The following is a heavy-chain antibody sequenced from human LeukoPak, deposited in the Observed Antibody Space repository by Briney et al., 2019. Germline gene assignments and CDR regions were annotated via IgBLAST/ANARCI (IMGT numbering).Heavy chain of an antibody. V-gene: IGHV3-48*03. CDR2: ISSSGSTI. CDR3: ARGRDTYLPLLGWFDP. J-gene: IGHJ5*02. D-gene: IGHD2-21*02. CDR1: GFTFSSYE. Sequence: PGGSLRLSCAASGFTFSSYEMYWVRQAPGKGLEWVSYISSSGSTIYYADSVKGRFTISRDNAKNSLYLQMNSLRAEDTAVYYCARGRDTYLPLLGWFDPWGQGTLVTVSS.